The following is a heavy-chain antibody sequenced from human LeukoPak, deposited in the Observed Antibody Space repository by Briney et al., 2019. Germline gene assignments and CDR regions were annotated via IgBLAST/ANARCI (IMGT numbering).Heavy chain of an antibody. CDR2: IYYSGST. Sequence: SETLSLTCTVSGGSISSYYWSWIRRPSGKGLEWSGYIYYSGSTNYNPSLKSRVTISVDTSKNQFSLRLSSVTAADTAVYYCARDAQISSGWYFDYWGQGTLVTVSS. CDR3: ARDAQISSGWYFDY. D-gene: IGHD6-19*01. V-gene: IGHV4-59*01. J-gene: IGHJ4*02. CDR1: GGSISSYY.